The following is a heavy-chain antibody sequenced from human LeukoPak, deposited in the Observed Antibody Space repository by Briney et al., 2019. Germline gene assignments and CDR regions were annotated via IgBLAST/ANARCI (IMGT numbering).Heavy chain of an antibody. CDR2: ISSSGSTI. CDR1: GFTFSDYY. Sequence: GGSLRLSCAASGFTFSDYYMSWIRQAPGKGLEWVSYISSSGSTIYYADSVKGRFTISRDNAKNSLYLQMNSLRAEDTAVYYCASDYYGSGGNSRRGYFDYWGQGTLVTVSS. V-gene: IGHV3-11*04. J-gene: IGHJ4*02. D-gene: IGHD3-10*01. CDR3: ASDYYGSGGNSRRGYFDY.